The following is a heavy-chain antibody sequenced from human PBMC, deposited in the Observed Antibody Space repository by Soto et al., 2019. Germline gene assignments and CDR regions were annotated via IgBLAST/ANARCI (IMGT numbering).Heavy chain of an antibody. CDR1: GGSFSGYY. CDR2: INHSGST. D-gene: IGHD3-10*01. V-gene: IGHV4-34*01. CDR3: ARRTYGSGSYLTLYFQH. J-gene: IGHJ1*01. Sequence: SETLSLTSAVYGGSFSGYYWSWIRQPPGKGLECIGEINHSGSTNYNPSLKSRVTISVDTSKNQFSLKLSSVTAADTAVYYCARRTYGSGSYLTLYFQHWGQGTLVTVSS.